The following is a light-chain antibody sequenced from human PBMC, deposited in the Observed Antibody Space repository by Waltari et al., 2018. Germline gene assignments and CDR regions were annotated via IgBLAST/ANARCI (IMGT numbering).Light chain of an antibody. Sequence: DIQMTQSPSTLSASVGDRVIFSCRASQSISKLLAWCQQKPGKAPKLLIYKASTLESGVPSRFSGSGSGTEFTLTISSLQPEDFATYYCQQYNSYSLLSFGGGTKVEIK. CDR3: QQYNSYSLLS. V-gene: IGKV1-5*03. CDR1: QSISKL. CDR2: KAS. J-gene: IGKJ4*01.